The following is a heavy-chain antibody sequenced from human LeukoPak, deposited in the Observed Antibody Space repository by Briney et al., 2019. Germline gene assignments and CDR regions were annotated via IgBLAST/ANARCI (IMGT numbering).Heavy chain of an antibody. J-gene: IGHJ4*02. V-gene: IGHV3-74*01. CDR1: GFTFSSYW. CDR2: INSDGSST. D-gene: IGHD3-10*01. CDR3: ARETPTRWFGGGPYYFDY. Sequence: GGSLRLSCAASGFTFSSYWMHSVRQAPGKGLVWVSRINSDGSSTSYADSVKGRFTISRDNAKNTLYLQMNSLRAENTAVYYCARETPTRWFGGGPYYFDYWGQGTLVTVSS.